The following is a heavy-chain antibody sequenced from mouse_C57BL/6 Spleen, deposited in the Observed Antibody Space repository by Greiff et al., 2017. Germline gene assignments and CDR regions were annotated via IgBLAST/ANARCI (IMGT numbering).Heavy chain of an antibody. Sequence: QVQLQQPGAELVKPGASVKLSCKASGYTFTSYWMHWVKQRSGQGLEWIGMIHPNSGSTNYNEKFKSKATLTVDKSSSTAYMQLRSLTSEDSAIYDCARLGTGDYWGQGTTLTVSS. J-gene: IGHJ2*01. CDR2: IHPNSGST. D-gene: IGHD4-1*01. V-gene: IGHV1-64*01. CDR3: ARLGTGDY. CDR1: GYTFTSYW.